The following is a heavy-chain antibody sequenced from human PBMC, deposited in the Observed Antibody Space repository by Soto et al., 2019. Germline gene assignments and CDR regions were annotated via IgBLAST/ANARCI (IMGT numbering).Heavy chain of an antibody. V-gene: IGHV3-33*01. J-gene: IGHJ4*02. CDR3: ARGSPPDY. CDR1: GFTFSSYG. CDR2: IWYDGSNK. Sequence: QVRLVESGGGVVQPGRSLRLSCAASGFTFSSYGMHWVRQAPGKGLEWVTVIWYDGSNKHYADSVKGRFTISRDNSKNMVSLQMNSRRVEDTAVYYCARGSPPDYWGQGTLVTVSS.